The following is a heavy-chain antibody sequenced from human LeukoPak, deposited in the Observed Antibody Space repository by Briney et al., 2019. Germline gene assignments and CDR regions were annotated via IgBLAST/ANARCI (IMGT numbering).Heavy chain of an antibody. Sequence: SVSLSYTPAGGTFCSYAISWVRQAPRQGLEWMGRIVPLLGISNYERRFQGGVTITADKSTRTAYMKLSSLSDEDTDGYYCARVWDERSSWFLGPFDYWGQGTLVTVSS. CDR1: GGTFCSYA. V-gene: IGHV1-69*04. J-gene: IGHJ4*02. CDR3: ARVWDERSSWFLGPFDY. D-gene: IGHD6-13*01. CDR2: IVPLLGIS.